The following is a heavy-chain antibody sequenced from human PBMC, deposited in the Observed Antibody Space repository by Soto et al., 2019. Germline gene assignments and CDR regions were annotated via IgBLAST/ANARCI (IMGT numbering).Heavy chain of an antibody. Sequence: QVQLVQSGAEVKKPGSSVKVSCRASGGTFSNYAISWVRQAPGHGREWMGGIVPAFGTPNYAQNLQGRITITADDSTTTVYMDLSSLRSEDTAVYYCARGATIFGVAAYSYYEMEVWGQGTTVTVSS. CDR1: GGTFSNYA. V-gene: IGHV1-69*01. J-gene: IGHJ6*02. CDR2: IVPAFGTP. CDR3: ARGATIFGVAAYSYYEMEV. D-gene: IGHD3-3*01.